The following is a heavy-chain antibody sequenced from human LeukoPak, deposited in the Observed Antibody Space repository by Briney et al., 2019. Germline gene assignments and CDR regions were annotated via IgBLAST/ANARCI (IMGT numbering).Heavy chain of an antibody. CDR2: INHSGST. CDR1: GVSFSGYY. Sequence: SETLSLTCAVYGVSFSGYYWSWVRQPPGKGLEWIGEINHSGSTNFNPSLKSRVTISLDTSENQFSLKLSSVTAADTAVYYCARRWPYCSGGSCYWYFDLWGRGTLVTVSS. CDR3: ARRWPYCSGGSCYWYFDL. J-gene: IGHJ2*01. V-gene: IGHV4-34*01. D-gene: IGHD2-15*01.